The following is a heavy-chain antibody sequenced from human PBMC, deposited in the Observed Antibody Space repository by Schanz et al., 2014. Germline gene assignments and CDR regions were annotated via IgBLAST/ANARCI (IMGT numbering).Heavy chain of an antibody. CDR1: GFAFRSYA. Sequence: QAQLVESGGGVVQPGRSLRLSCAASGFAFRSYAMHWVRQAPGKGLEWAALISYDGSSKNHADSVQGRFTISRDNAKNSLYLQMNSLRAEDTGVYYCARGREVVAKIFDVWGQGTMVTVSS. D-gene: IGHD3-22*01. CDR2: ISYDGSSK. V-gene: IGHV3-33*08. CDR3: ARGREVVAKIFDV. J-gene: IGHJ3*01.